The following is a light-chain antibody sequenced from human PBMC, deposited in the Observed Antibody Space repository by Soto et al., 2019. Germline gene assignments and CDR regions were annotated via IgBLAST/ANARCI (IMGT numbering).Light chain of an antibody. V-gene: IGLV2-14*01. CDR1: SSDVGGYNY. Sequence: QSALTQPASVSGSPGQSITISCTGTSSDVGGYNYVSWYQQHPAKAPKLMIYEVSNRPSGVSHRFSGSKSGNTASLTISGLQVEDEADYYCFSYTTSSALVFGGGTKLTVL. J-gene: IGLJ3*02. CDR3: FSYTTSSALV. CDR2: EVS.